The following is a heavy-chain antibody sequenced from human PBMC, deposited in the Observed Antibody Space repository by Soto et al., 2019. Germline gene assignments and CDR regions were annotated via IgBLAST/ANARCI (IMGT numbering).Heavy chain of an antibody. CDR1: GFTFSSHV. CDR2: INPSGDST. CDR3: AKVDVSTAGSFDY. D-gene: IGHD6-13*01. Sequence: GGSLRLSCVASGFTFSSHVLSGGGQAPGKGLEWVSTINPSGDSTFCADSVKGRFTISRDNSKNTVYLQMNSLSVGDTAVYLCAKVDVSTAGSFDYWGQGALVTVSS. V-gene: IGHV3-23*01. J-gene: IGHJ4*02.